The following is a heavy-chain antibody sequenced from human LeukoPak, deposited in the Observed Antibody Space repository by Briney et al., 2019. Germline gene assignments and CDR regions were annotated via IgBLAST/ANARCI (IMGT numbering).Heavy chain of an antibody. D-gene: IGHD2-2*01. CDR1: SGSFSGYY. CDR3: ARGAVVPAAATDYYYYYGMDV. J-gene: IGHJ6*02. CDR2: INHSGST. Sequence: SETLSLTCAVYSGSFSGYYWSWIRQPPGKGLEWIGEINHSGSTNYNPSLKSRVTISVDTSKNQFSLKLSSVTAADTAVYYCARGAVVPAAATDYYYYYGMDVWGQGTTVTVSS. V-gene: IGHV4-34*01.